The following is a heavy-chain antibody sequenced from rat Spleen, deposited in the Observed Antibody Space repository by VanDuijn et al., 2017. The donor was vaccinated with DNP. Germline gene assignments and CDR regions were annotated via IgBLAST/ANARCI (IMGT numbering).Heavy chain of an antibody. Sequence: EVQLVESGGGLVQPGRSLKVSCTASGFTFSDYYMAWVRQAPKKGLEWVATIIYDGSSTYYGDSVRGRFTISRDNAKNTLYLQMNSLRSEDTATYYCARGSGTYYWYFDFWGPGTMVTVSS. V-gene: IGHV5-22*01. CDR2: IIYDGSST. J-gene: IGHJ1*01. D-gene: IGHD5-1*01. CDR1: GFTFSDYY. CDR3: ARGSGTYYWYFDF.